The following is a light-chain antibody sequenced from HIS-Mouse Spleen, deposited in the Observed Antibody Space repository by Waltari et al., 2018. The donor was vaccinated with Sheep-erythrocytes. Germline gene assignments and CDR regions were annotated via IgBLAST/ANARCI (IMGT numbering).Light chain of an antibody. V-gene: IGLV2-11*01. CDR1: SSDVGVNTY. CDR2: DVS. J-gene: IGLJ1*01. CDR3: CSYAGSYNHV. Sequence: QSALTQPRPVSGSPGPSVTIPCPGTSSDVGVNTYVSWYQQHPGKAPKLMIYDVSKRPSGVPDRFSGSKSGNTASLTISGLQAEDEADYYCCSYAGSYNHVFATGTKVTVL.